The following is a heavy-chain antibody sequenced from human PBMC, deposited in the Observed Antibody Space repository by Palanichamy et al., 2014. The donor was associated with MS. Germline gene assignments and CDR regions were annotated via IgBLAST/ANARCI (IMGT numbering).Heavy chain of an antibody. V-gene: IGHV4-34*01. D-gene: IGHD5-12*01. J-gene: IGHJ5*02. CDR1: GSSFNTYS. CDR3: ARSRGQSGNDYSSWFDP. CDR2: IKHGGTI. Sequence: QVQLQQWGAGLLKPSETLSLTCGVYGSSFNTYSWTWIRQPPGRGLGWIGEIKHGGTINYNPSLKSRVTMSADTSKMQFSLRLTSVTAADTAAYFCARSRGQSGNDYSSWFDPWGQGTLVTVSS.